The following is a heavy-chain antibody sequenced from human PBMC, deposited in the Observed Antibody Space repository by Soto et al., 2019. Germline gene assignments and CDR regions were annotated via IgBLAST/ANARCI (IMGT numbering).Heavy chain of an antibody. V-gene: IGHV4-59*01. CDR1: GGSISSYY. CDR3: ARGSSDYYYYMDV. Sequence: SETLSLTCTVSGGSISSYYWSWIRQPPGKGLEWIGYIYYSGSTNYNPSLKSRVTISVDTSKNQFSLKLSSVTAADTAVYYCARGSSDYYYYMDVWGKGTTVTVSS. CDR2: IYYSGST. D-gene: IGHD6-6*01. J-gene: IGHJ6*03.